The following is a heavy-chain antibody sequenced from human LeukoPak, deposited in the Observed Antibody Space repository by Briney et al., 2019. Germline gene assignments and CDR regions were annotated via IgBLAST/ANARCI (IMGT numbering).Heavy chain of an antibody. J-gene: IGHJ4*02. CDR2: ISFDESSE. CDR3: AKEVGYGSPYFDY. V-gene: IGHV3-30*18. D-gene: IGHD5-12*01. CDR1: GFTFSNYG. Sequence: GGSLRLSCAASGFTFSNYGMHWVRQAPGKGLEWVALISFDESSEYYADSVKGRFSISRDNSKNTLYLQMNNARVDDTAVYHCAKEVGYGSPYFDYWGQGTLVTVSS.